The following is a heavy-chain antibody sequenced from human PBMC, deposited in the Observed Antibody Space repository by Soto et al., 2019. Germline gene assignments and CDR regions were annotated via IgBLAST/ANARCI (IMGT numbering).Heavy chain of an antibody. V-gene: IGHV3-74*01. Sequence: GGSLRLSCAASGFTFSTYYMHWVRQAAGKGLVWVSRVNLDWSSTSYADFVKGRFAISRDNAKNTLYLQLNSLRAEDTALYYCARYYGSGTYSVDYWGQGTLVTVSS. J-gene: IGHJ4*02. CDR3: ARYYGSGTYSVDY. D-gene: IGHD3-10*01. CDR2: VNLDWSST. CDR1: GFTFSTYY.